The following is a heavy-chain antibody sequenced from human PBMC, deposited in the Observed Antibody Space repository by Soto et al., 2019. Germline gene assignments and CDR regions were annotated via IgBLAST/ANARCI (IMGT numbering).Heavy chain of an antibody. D-gene: IGHD3-10*01. Sequence: QVQLVQSGAEVKKPGASVKVSCKASGYTFTSYGISWVRQAPGQGLEWMGWISAYNGNTNYAQKLQGRVTMTTDTSTSTAYMELRSLSSDDTAVYYCARDRGIGNYYYGSGSYFDYWGQGTLVTVSS. J-gene: IGHJ4*02. CDR1: GYTFTSYG. CDR3: ARDRGIGNYYYGSGSYFDY. V-gene: IGHV1-18*01. CDR2: ISAYNGNT.